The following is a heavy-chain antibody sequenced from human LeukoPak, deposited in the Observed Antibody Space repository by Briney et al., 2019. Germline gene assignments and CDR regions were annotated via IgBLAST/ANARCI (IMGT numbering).Heavy chain of an antibody. CDR3: ARDHFQMVRGARNAFDI. J-gene: IGHJ3*02. Sequence: GGSLRLSWAASGFTFSSYSMNWVRQAPGKGLEWVSSISSSSSYIYYADSVKGRFTFSRDNAKNSLYLQMNSLRAEDTAVYYCARDHFQMVRGARNAFDIWGQGTMVTVSS. V-gene: IGHV3-21*01. D-gene: IGHD3-10*01. CDR2: ISSSSSYI. CDR1: GFTFSSYS.